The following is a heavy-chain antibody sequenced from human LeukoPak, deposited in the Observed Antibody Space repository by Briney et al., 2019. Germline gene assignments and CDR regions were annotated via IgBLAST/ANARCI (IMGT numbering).Heavy chain of an antibody. V-gene: IGHV3-21*01. Sequence: GGSLRLSCAASGFTFSTYTMNWVRQAPGKGLESVSFISSSSSYMYYADSVKGRFTISRDNTKKSLYLQMNSLRAEDTAVYYCARDFSGYDYNFDYWGQGTLVTVSS. CDR1: GFTFSTYT. CDR3: ARDFSGYDYNFDY. CDR2: ISSSSSYM. D-gene: IGHD5-12*01. J-gene: IGHJ4*02.